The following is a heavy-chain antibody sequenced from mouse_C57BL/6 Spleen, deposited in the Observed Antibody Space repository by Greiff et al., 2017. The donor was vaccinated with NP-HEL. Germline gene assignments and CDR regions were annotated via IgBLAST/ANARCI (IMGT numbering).Heavy chain of an antibody. CDR3: ARSNYSNYVPYYFDY. J-gene: IGHJ2*01. CDR2: IYPRSGNT. V-gene: IGHV1-81*01. CDR1: GYTFPSYG. D-gene: IGHD2-5*01. Sequence: QVQLKESGAELARPGASVKLSCKASGYTFPSYGISWVKQRTGQGLEWIGEIYPRSGNTYYNEKFKGKATLTADKSSSTAYMELRSLTSEDSAVYFCARSNYSNYVPYYFDYWGQGTTLTVSS.